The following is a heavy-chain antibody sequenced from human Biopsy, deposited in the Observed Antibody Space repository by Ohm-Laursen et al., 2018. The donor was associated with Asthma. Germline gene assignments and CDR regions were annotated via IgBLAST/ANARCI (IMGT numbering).Heavy chain of an antibody. CDR2: ISGSGGST. V-gene: IGHV3-23*01. Sequence: SLRLSCAASGFTFSSYAMSWVRQAPGKGLEWVSAISGSGGSTYYADSVKGRFTISRDNSKNTLYLQMNSLRAEDTAVYYCARRGITGTTLDYWGQGTLVTVSS. CDR3: ARRGITGTTLDY. J-gene: IGHJ4*02. D-gene: IGHD1-7*01. CDR1: GFTFSSYA.